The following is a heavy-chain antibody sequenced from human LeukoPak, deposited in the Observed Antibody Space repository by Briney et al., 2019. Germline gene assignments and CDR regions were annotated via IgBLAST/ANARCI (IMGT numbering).Heavy chain of an antibody. V-gene: IGHV1-69*16. CDR3: ARDLRNWTDVLYAFDI. Sequence: ASVKVSCKASGGTFSRYPISWVRQAPGQGLEWMGGIIPILGTQNYAQKFQGRVTISTDESTSTAYMELSSLRSEDTAVYFCARDLRNWTDVLYAFDIWGQGTTVTVSS. CDR2: IIPILGTQ. D-gene: IGHD1-1*01. CDR1: GGTFSRYP. J-gene: IGHJ3*02.